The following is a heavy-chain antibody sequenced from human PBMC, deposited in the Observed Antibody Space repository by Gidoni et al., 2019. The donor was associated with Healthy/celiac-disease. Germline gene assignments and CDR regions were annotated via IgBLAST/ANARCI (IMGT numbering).Heavy chain of an antibody. J-gene: IGHJ6*02. Sequence: QLQLQESGPGLVKPSETLSLTCTVSGGSISSSSYYWGWIRQPPGKGLEWIGSIYYSGSTYYNPSLKSRVTISVDTSKNQFSLKLSSVTAADTAVYYCARRARQQQLVPSYYYYGMDVWGQGTTVTVSS. V-gene: IGHV4-39*01. CDR2: IYYSGST. CDR3: ARRARQQQLVPSYYYYGMDV. D-gene: IGHD6-13*01. CDR1: GGSISSSSYY.